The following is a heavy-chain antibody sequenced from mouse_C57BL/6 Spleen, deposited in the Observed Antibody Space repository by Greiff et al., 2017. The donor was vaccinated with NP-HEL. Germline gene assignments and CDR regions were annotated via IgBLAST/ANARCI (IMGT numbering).Heavy chain of an antibody. J-gene: IGHJ3*01. D-gene: IGHD2-4*01. V-gene: IGHV1-22*01. CDR3: ARMVLRYDYEDWLAY. CDR1: GYTFTDYN. CDR2: INPNNGGT. Sequence: EVQLQQSGPELVKPGASVKMSCKASGYTFTDYNMHWVKQSHGKSLEWIGYINPNNGGTSYNQKFKGKATLTVNKSSSTAYMELRSLKSEDSAVYYCARMVLRYDYEDWLAYWGQGTLVTVSA.